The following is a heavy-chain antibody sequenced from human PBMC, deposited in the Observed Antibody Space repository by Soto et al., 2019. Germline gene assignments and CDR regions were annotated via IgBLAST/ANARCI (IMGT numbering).Heavy chain of an antibody. CDR3: ARSAYYGDVLYYFDY. D-gene: IGHD4-17*01. J-gene: IGHJ4*02. CDR2: INHSGST. Sequence: SETLSLTCAVYGGSFSGYYWSWIRQPPGKGLEWIGEINHSGSTNYNPSLKSRVTISVDTSKNQFSLKLSSVTAADTAVYYCARSAYYGDVLYYFDYWGQGTLVTVSS. V-gene: IGHV4-34*01. CDR1: GGSFSGYY.